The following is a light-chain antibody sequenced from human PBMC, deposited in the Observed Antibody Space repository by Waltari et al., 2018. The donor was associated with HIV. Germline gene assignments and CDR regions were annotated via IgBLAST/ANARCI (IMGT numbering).Light chain of an antibody. V-gene: IGLV2-23*02. J-gene: IGLJ1*01. Sequence: QSALTQPASGSGSPGQSITISCTGTSSNVGSDDLVPWYQQHPGEAPKLIIYEVTKRPSGVSNRFSCSKSGNTASLTISGLQAEDEADYYCCSCPRSGIRYVFGTGTKVTVL. CDR1: SSNVGSDDL. CDR2: EVT. CDR3: CSCPRSGIRYV.